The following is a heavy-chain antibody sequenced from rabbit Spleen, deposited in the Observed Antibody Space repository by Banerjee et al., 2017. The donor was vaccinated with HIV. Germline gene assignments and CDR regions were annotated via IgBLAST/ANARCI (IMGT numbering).Heavy chain of an antibody. J-gene: IGHJ4*01. Sequence: QEQLEESGGRLVQPGGSLTLSCKAFGFTISGYWMNWVRQAPGKGLVWIGIIYPISETTYYASWVNGRFTISSNTNQNTVSLQINSLTAADTATYFCAREDVGGSVSLWGPGTLVTVS. CDR2: IYPISETT. V-gene: IGHV1S47*01. CDR3: AREDVGGSVSL. D-gene: IGHD1-1*01. CDR1: GFTISGYW.